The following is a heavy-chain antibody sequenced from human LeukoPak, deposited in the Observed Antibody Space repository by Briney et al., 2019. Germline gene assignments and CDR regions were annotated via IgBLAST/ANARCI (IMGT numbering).Heavy chain of an antibody. V-gene: IGHV3-30*18. J-gene: IGHJ4*02. CDR3: VKVYPTVTTSSVLGS. CDR2: VSYDGNLQ. CDR1: GFIFSNYA. D-gene: IGHD4-17*01. Sequence: GRSLRLSCAASGFIFSNYAIHWVRQAPGKGLEWVAAVSYDGNLQHYADAVKGRFTVSRDNSKSTVFLQINSLRTDDSAVYWCVKVYPTVTTSSVLGSWGQGALVTVSS.